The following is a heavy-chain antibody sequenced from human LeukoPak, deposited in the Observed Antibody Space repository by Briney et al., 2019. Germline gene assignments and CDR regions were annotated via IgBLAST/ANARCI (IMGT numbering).Heavy chain of an antibody. CDR3: AKDRTLNYYGPTDY. V-gene: IGHV1-2*02. CDR1: GYTFTGYY. D-gene: IGHD3-10*01. Sequence: ASVKVSCKASGYTFTGYYMHWVRQAPGQGLEWMGWINPDRGGTSYAQKFQGRVTMTRDTTISTAYMELSRLTSEDTAVYYCAKDRTLNYYGPTDYWGQGTLVTVSS. J-gene: IGHJ4*02. CDR2: INPDRGGT.